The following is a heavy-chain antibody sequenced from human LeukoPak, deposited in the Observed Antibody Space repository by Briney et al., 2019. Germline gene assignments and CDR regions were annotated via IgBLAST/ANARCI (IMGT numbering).Heavy chain of an antibody. V-gene: IGHV3-23*01. CDR1: GFTLLTSA. D-gene: IGHD6-13*01. Sequence: QPGGSLRLSCASFGFTLLTSAMGWVRQAPGKGAEWVSTFGRSGSDTYYSASVKGRFTISSDNSKNPLYLQMNTLRDADTAVYYCAKGSLGSWYYFDYWGQGTLVTVSS. CDR3: AKGSLGSWYYFDY. J-gene: IGHJ4*02. CDR2: FGRSGSDT.